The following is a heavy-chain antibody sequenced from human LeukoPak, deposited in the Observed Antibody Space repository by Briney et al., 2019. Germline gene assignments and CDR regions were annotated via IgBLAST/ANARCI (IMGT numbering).Heavy chain of an antibody. CDR3: GRSQGEAPDC. V-gene: IGHV3-30*03. Sequence: PGGSLRLSCAASGFTFSSYGMHWVRQAPGKGLEWVAVISYDGSNKYYADSVKGRFTISRDNSKNTLYLQMNSLRAEDTAVYYCGRSQGEAPDCWGQGTLVTVSS. CDR2: ISYDGSNK. D-gene: IGHD3-10*01. CDR1: GFTFSSYG. J-gene: IGHJ4*02.